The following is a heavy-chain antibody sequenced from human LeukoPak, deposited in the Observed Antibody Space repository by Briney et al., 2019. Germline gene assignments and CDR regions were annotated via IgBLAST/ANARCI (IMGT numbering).Heavy chain of an antibody. CDR1: GFTFSSYA. Sequence: GGSLRLSCAASGFTFSSYAMHWVRQAPGKGLEWVAVISYDGSNKYYADSVKGRFTISRDNSKNTLYLQMNSLRAEDTAVYYCARALGDILTGYPMGFDYWGQGTLVTVSS. V-gene: IGHV3-30-3*01. CDR2: ISYDGSNK. D-gene: IGHD3-9*01. J-gene: IGHJ4*02. CDR3: ARALGDILTGYPMGFDY.